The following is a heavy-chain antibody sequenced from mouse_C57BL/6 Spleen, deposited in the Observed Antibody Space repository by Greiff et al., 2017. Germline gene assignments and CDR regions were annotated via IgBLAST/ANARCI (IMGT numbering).Heavy chain of an antibody. J-gene: IGHJ3*01. Sequence: VQLQQSGAELVKPGASVKISCKASGYAFSSYWMNWVKQRPGKGLEWIGQIYPGDGDTNYNGKFKGKATLTADTSSSTADMQLSSLTAEDSAVYFCARSSSYEFAYWGQGTLVTVSA. CDR3: ARSSSYEFAY. V-gene: IGHV1-80*01. CDR2: IYPGDGDT. CDR1: GYAFSSYW. D-gene: IGHD1-1*01.